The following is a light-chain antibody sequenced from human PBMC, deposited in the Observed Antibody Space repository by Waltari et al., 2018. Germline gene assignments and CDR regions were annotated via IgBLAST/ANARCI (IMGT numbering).Light chain of an antibody. CDR3: QQYNNYPFT. CDR1: QSISSG. V-gene: IGKV1-5*03. CDR2: KAS. J-gene: IGKJ3*01. Sequence: DIQMTQSPSTLSASVGDRVTITCRASQSISSGLAWYQQKPGKAPKRLIYKASSLESGVPSRFSGSGSGTEFTLTISSLQPDDFATYYCQQYNNYPFTFGPGTKVDIK.